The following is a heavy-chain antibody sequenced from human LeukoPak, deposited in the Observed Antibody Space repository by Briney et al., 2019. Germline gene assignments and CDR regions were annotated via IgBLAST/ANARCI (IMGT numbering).Heavy chain of an antibody. V-gene: IGHV3-21*01. Sequence: GGSLRLSCAASRFTFSSYSMNWVRQAPGKGLEWVSSISSSSYIYYADSVKGRFTISRDNAKNSLYLQMNSLRAEDTAVYYCATVVVVAATGSDYWGQGTLVTVSS. CDR1: RFTFSSYS. CDR2: ISSSSYI. CDR3: ATVVVVAATGSDY. J-gene: IGHJ4*02. D-gene: IGHD2-15*01.